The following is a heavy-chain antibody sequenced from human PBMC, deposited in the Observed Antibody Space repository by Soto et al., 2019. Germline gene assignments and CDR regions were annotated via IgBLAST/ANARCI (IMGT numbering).Heavy chain of an antibody. D-gene: IGHD1-26*01. Sequence: GGSLRLSCAASGFSFSSYSMNWVRQAPGKGLEWVSYISSSSSTIYYADSVKGRFTISRDDAKNSLYLQMSSLSAEDTAVYYCARDYRDSFAYWAQGSLDTVSS. J-gene: IGHJ1*01. V-gene: IGHV3-48*01. CDR2: ISSSSSTI. CDR1: GFSFSSYS. CDR3: ARDYRDSFAY.